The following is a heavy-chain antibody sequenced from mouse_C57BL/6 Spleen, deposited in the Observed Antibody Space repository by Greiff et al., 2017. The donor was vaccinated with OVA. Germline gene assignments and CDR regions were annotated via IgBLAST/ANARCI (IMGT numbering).Heavy chain of an antibody. D-gene: IGHD1-1*01. CDR1: GYTFTSYW. CDR2: IDPNSGGT. CDR3: ALITTVVATSYYAMDY. J-gene: IGHJ4*01. Sequence: QVQLKQPGAELVKPGASVKLSCKASGYTFTSYWMHWVKQRPGRGLEWIGRIDPNSGGTKYNEKFKSKATLTVDKPYSTAYMRLSSLTSEDSAVYYCALITTVVATSYYAMDYWGQGTSVTVSS. V-gene: IGHV1-72*01.